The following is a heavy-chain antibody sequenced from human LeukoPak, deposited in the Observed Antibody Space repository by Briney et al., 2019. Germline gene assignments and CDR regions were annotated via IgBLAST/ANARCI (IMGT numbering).Heavy chain of an antibody. V-gene: IGHV1-2*02. CDR2: INPNSGGT. J-gene: IGHJ4*02. CDR3: ARSPRWSGSGYLPHFDY. CDR1: GYTFTGYY. Sequence: ASVKVSCKASGYTFTGYYMHWVRQAPGQGLEWMGWINPNSGGTNYAQKFQGRVTMTRDTSISTAYLELSRLRSDDTAVYYCARSPRWSGSGYLPHFDYWGQGTLVTVSS. D-gene: IGHD3-3*01.